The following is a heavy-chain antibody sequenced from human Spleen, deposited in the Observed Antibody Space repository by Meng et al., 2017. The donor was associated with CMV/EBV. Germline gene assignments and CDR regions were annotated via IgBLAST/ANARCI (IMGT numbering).Heavy chain of an antibody. CDR3: ARGEQTRYCNNISCYPFDY. D-gene: IGHD2-2*01. J-gene: IGHJ4*02. Sequence: SVKVSCKASRVTFSSYAINWVRQAPGQGLEWMGGIIPMLGIANYAQKFQGRVTITADKVTSTAYLELSSLRSEDTAAYYCARGEQTRYCNNISCYPFDYWGQGALVTVSS. CDR2: IIPMLGIA. V-gene: IGHV1-69*10. CDR1: RVTFSSYA.